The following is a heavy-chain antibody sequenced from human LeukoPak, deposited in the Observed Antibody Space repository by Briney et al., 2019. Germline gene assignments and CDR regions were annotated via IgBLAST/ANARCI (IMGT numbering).Heavy chain of an antibody. D-gene: IGHD3-16*01. CDR2: IIPNFGTA. CDR1: GGTFSSYA. J-gene: IGHJ4*02. Sequence: ASVKVSCKASGGTFSSYAISWVRQAPGQGLEWMGGIIPNFGTANYAQKFQGRVTITADESTSTAYMELSSLRSEDTAVYYCARDGFSTAGGSYTRYYFDYWGQGTLVTVSS. V-gene: IGHV1-69*13. CDR3: ARDGFSTAGGSYTRYYFDY.